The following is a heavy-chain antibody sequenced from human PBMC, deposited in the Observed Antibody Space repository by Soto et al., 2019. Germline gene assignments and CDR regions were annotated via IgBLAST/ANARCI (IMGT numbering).Heavy chain of an antibody. CDR3: ASLTPGYSSTDDY. J-gene: IGHJ4*02. CDR2: ISSSGSTI. Sequence: PGGSLRLSCAASGFTFSSYEMNWVRQAPGKGLEWVSYISSSGSTIYYADSVKGRFTISRDNAKNSLYLQMNSLRAEDTAVYYCASLTPGYSSTDDYWGQGTLVTVSS. CDR1: GFTFSSYE. D-gene: IGHD6-13*01. V-gene: IGHV3-48*03.